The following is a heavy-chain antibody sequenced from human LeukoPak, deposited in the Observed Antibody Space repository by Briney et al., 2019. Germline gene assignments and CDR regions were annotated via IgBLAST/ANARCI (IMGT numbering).Heavy chain of an antibody. V-gene: IGHV4-39*07. D-gene: IGHD3-10*01. Sequence: SETLSLTCTVSGGSISSSSYYWGWIRQPPGKGLEWIGSIYYSGSTYYNPSLKSRVTISVDTSKKQLSLKLRSVTAADTAVYYCASLGGSGSWNFGYWGQGTLVTVSS. J-gene: IGHJ4*02. CDR3: ASLGGSGSWNFGY. CDR1: GGSISSSSYY. CDR2: IYYSGST.